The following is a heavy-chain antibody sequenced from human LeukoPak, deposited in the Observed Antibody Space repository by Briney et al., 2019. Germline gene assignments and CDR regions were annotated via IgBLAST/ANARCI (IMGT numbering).Heavy chain of an antibody. CDR3: AKIHQNRVVVGAKGAFDI. D-gene: IGHD2-15*01. Sequence: GGSLRLSCAASGFTFSSYAMHWVRQSSGKGLEWVSGIGSSGGGTYYADSVKGRFTISRDTSKDTVYLQMDSLRAEDTAIYYCAKIHQNRVVVGAKGAFDIWGQGTVVTVSS. V-gene: IGHV3-23*01. J-gene: IGHJ3*02. CDR2: IGSSGGGT. CDR1: GFTFSSYA.